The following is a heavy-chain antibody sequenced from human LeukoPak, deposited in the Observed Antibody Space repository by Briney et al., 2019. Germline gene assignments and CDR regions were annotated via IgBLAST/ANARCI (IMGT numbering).Heavy chain of an antibody. CDR2: IYYGGST. D-gene: IGHD3-9*01. V-gene: IGHV4-59*01. J-gene: IGHJ4*02. Sequence: SETLSLTCSVSGGSISGSYWSWLRQPPGKGLEWIGYIYYGGSTNYNASLKNRVTISVDASKTQVSLQLNSLTAADTARYYCAATGPYYFHSWGQGTLVTVSS. CDR1: GGSISGSY. CDR3: AATGPYYFHS.